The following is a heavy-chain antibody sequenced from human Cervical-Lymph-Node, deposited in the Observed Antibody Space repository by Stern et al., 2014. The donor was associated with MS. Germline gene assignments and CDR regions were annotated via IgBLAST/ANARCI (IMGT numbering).Heavy chain of an antibody. CDR1: GYRFTSQG. CDR2: ISPSDSKT. J-gene: IGHJ6*02. V-gene: IGHV5-51*04. Sequence: DVQLVESGAEVKKPGESLKISCQGSGYRFTSQGIAWVRHIPGKGLEWMGIISPSDSKTTYSPAFQGQVTLPGDKPISTAYLQWNSLKASDTAIYSCARRKDASDYFGMDVWGQGTTVIVSS. CDR3: ARRKDASDYFGMDV.